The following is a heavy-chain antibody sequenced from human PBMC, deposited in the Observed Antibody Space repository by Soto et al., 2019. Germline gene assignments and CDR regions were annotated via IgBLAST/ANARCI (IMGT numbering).Heavy chain of an antibody. D-gene: IGHD5-12*01. J-gene: IGHJ6*02. CDR3: ARGPRDGYRFANYYYYGMDV. V-gene: IGHV3-21*01. CDR1: GFTFSSYS. CDR2: ISSSSSYI. Sequence: GGSLRLSCAASGFTFSSYSMNWVRQAPGKGLEWVSSISSSSSYIYYADSVKGRFTISRDNAKNSLYLQMNSLRAEDTAVYYCARGPRDGYRFANYYYYGMDVWGQGTTVTVSS.